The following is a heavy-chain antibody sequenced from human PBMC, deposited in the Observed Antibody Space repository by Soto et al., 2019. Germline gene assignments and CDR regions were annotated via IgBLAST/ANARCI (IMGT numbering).Heavy chain of an antibody. CDR1: GYTFTSYG. Sequence: QVQLVQSGAEVKKPGASVKVSCKASGYTFTSYGISWVRQAPGQGLEWMGWISAYNGNTNYAQKLQGRVTMTTDTSTSTAYMELRSLRSYDSAVYYCARVKGGGNYYDSSGYYYDYWGQGTLVTVSS. D-gene: IGHD3-22*01. CDR2: ISAYNGNT. V-gene: IGHV1-18*01. J-gene: IGHJ4*02. CDR3: ARVKGGGNYYDSSGYYYDY.